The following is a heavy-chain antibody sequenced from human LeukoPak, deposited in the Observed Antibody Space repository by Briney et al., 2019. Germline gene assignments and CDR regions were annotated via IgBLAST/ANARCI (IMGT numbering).Heavy chain of an antibody. V-gene: IGHV4-34*01. Sequence: PSETLSLTCAVYGGCFSGYYWSWIRQPPGKGLEWIGEINHSGSTNYNPSLKSRVTISVDTSKNQFSLKLSSVTAADTAVYYCARGGGAAAGLRIDYWGQGTLVTVSS. CDR3: ARGGGAAAGLRIDY. CDR1: GGCFSGYY. J-gene: IGHJ4*02. CDR2: INHSGST. D-gene: IGHD6-13*01.